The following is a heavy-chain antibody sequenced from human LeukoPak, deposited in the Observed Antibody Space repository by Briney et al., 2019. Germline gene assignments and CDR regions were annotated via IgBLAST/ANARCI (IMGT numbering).Heavy chain of an antibody. J-gene: IGHJ4*02. CDR1: GGSVSSGSYY. CDR2: MYYSGTT. Sequence: PSETLSLTCTVSGGSVSSGSYYWSWIRQPPGKGLEWIGHMYYSGTTHYSPSLKSRVTISVDTSKNQFSLKLTSVTAADTAVYHCGRWYEYWGQGSLVTVSS. V-gene: IGHV4-61*01. D-gene: IGHD2-15*01. CDR3: GRWYEY.